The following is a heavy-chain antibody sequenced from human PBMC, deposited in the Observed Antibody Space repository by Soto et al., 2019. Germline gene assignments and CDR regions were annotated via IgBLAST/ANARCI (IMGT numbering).Heavy chain of an antibody. V-gene: IGHV4-59*12. J-gene: IGHJ5*02. CDR2: MYNTGST. CDR3: ARASSTRGYSYGYWFDP. CDR1: GGSISSYY. D-gene: IGHD5-18*01. Sequence: SETLSLTCTVSGGSISSYYWSWIRQPPGKGLEWIGYMYNTGSTIYNPSLKSRVTISVDTSKNQFSLKLSSVTAADTAVYYCARASSTRGYSYGYWFDPWGQGTLVTVSS.